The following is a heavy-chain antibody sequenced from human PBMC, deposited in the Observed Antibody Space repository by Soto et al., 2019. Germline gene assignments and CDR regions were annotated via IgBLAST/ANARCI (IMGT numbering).Heavy chain of an antibody. CDR3: ASYSSGWYDVSY. V-gene: IGHV4-61*01. CDR1: GGSVSSGSYY. Sequence: QVQLQESGPGLVKPSETLSLTCTVSGGSVSSGSYYWSWIRQPPGKGLEWIGYIYYSGSTNYNPSLKSRVTISVDTSKNQFSLKLNSVTGADTAVYYCASYSSGWYDVSYWGQGTLVTVSS. D-gene: IGHD6-19*01. J-gene: IGHJ4*02. CDR2: IYYSGST.